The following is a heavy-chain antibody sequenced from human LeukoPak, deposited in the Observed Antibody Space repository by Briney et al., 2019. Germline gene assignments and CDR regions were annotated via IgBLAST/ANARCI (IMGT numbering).Heavy chain of an antibody. V-gene: IGHV3-74*01. D-gene: IGHD1-14*01. Sequence: GGSLRLSCVASGFAFRNYWMYWVRQGPGKGLVWLSRINPDGSTTTYADSVKGRSTISRDNSKNSLYLQLTSLRAEDTALYYCARDRGRNSFDYWGQGTLVSVSS. J-gene: IGHJ4*02. CDR1: GFAFRNYW. CDR3: ARDRGRNSFDY. CDR2: INPDGSTT.